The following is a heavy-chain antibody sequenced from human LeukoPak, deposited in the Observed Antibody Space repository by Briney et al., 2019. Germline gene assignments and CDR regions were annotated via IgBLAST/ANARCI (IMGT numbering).Heavy chain of an antibody. V-gene: IGHV3-15*01. CDR3: TTDYPRDSTGY. D-gene: IGHD4-11*01. CDR2: IKRQSDGGTT. J-gene: IGHJ4*02. Sequence: GGSLRLSCAASGFTFTNARMSWVRQAPGKGLEWVGCIKRQSDGGTTDYAAPVKGRFTISRDDSKNTLYLQMDSLKTEDTAVYYCTTDYPRDSTGYWGQGTLVTVSS. CDR1: GFTFTNAR.